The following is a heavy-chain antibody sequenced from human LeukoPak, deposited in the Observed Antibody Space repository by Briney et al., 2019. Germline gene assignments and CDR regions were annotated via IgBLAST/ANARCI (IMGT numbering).Heavy chain of an antibody. CDR3: AAYSSGLGGLNY. CDR2: IGTAGDT. CDR1: GFTFSSYD. Sequence: GGSLRLSCAASGFTFSSYDMHWVRQATGKGLEWVSAIGTAGDTYYPGSVKGRFTISRENAKNSLYLQMNSLRAGDTAVYYCAAYSSGLGGLNYWGQGTLVTVSS. J-gene: IGHJ4*02. D-gene: IGHD6-19*01. V-gene: IGHV3-13*01.